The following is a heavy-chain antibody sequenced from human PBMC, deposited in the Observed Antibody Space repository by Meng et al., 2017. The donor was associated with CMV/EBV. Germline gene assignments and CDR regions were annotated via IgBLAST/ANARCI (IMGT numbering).Heavy chain of an antibody. CDR1: GFTFSSYW. CDR2: IKQDGSEK. D-gene: IGHD6-19*01. CDR3: ARDRYSSGSDY. Sequence: GESLKISCAASGFTFSSYWMSWVRQAPGKGLEWVANIKQDGSEKYYVDSVKGRFTISRDNAKNSLYLQMNSLRAEDTAVYYCARDRYSSGSDYWGQGTLVTVSS. V-gene: IGHV3-7*01. J-gene: IGHJ4*02.